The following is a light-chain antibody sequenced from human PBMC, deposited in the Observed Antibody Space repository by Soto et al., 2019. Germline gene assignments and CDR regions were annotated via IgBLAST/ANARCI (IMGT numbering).Light chain of an antibody. Sequence: SYELTQPPSVSVAPGQTARITGGGNDIGSKTVRWYQQKPGQAPVMVVYDDSARPSGIPERFSGSNAGITATLTISRVEAGDEADFYCEVWDSTSDLLYVLGTGSKVTGL. J-gene: IGLJ1*01. CDR1: DIGSKT. V-gene: IGLV3-21*02. CDR2: DDS. CDR3: EVWDSTSDLLYV.